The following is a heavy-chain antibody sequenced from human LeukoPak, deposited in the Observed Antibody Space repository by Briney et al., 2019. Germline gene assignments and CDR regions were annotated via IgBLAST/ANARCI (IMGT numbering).Heavy chain of an antibody. Sequence: GSSLRLPFAPSEFTFSHYGMHWVRQAPGKGLEGVAVIWYDGSNKYYRDSVKGRFTISRDNSKKTLYLQMNSLRVEGTAVYYCARGDGYNDAEYLQHWGQGTLVTVS. J-gene: IGHJ1*01. CDR2: IWYDGSNK. CDR3: ARGDGYNDAEYLQH. D-gene: IGHD5-24*01. CDR1: EFTFSHYG. V-gene: IGHV3-33*01.